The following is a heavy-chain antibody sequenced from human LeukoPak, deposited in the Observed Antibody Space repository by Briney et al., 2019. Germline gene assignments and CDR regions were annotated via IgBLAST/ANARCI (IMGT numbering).Heavy chain of an antibody. Sequence: SGTLSLTCAVYGGSFSGYYWSWIRQPPGKGLEWIGEINHSGSTNYNPSLKSRVTISVDTSKNQFSLKLSSVTAADTAVYYCARDGYNYRDFDYWGQGTLVTVSS. CDR2: INHSGST. CDR3: ARDGYNYRDFDY. CDR1: GGSFSGYY. D-gene: IGHD5-24*01. V-gene: IGHV4-34*01. J-gene: IGHJ4*02.